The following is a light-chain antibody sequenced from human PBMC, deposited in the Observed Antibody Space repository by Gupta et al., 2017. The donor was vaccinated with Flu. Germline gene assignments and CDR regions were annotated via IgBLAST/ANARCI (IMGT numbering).Light chain of an antibody. V-gene: IGKV3-15*01. CDR3: QQYSHWPQT. J-gene: IGKJ2*01. CDR2: GAS. CDR1: QSVSTN. Sequence: EIVMTQSPATLSVSPGERATLSCRASQSVSTNLAWYQQKPGQAPRLLIYGASTRATGIPARFSGSGSGTEFTLTISSLQSEDCAVYYCQQYSHWPQTFGQGTKLEIK.